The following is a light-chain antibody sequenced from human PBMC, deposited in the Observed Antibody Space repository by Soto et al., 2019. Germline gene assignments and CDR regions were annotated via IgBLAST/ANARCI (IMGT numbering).Light chain of an antibody. V-gene: IGKV3-15*01. CDR3: QQYDNWPQT. CDR1: QSVGSD. CDR2: GAS. Sequence: EMVMTQSPATLSVSPGERATLSCRASQSVGSDLAWYQQKPGQAPRLLIYGASTRATGIPARFSGSGSGTEFTLTISSLQSEDFAVYYCQQYDNWPQTFGQGTKVDIK. J-gene: IGKJ1*01.